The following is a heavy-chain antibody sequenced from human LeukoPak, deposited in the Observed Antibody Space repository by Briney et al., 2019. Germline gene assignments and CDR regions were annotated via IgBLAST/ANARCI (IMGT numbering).Heavy chain of an antibody. CDR3: AKGISSSWYDY. J-gene: IGHJ4*02. V-gene: IGHV3-23*01. Sequence: GRSLRLSCAASGFTFSSYAMSWVRQAPGKGLEWVSAISGSGGSTYDADSVKGRFTISRDNSKNTLYLQMNSLRAEDTAVYYCAKGISSSWYDYWGQGTLVTVSS. D-gene: IGHD6-13*01. CDR2: ISGSGGST. CDR1: GFTFSSYA.